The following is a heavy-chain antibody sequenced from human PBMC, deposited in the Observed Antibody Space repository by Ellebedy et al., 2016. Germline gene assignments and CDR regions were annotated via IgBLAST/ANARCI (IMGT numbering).Heavy chain of an antibody. CDR3: ARGRVWGEYTYYYYMDV. Sequence: GSLRLSCAVYGGSFSGYYWSWIRQPPGKGLEWIGEINHSGSTNYNPSLKSRVTISVDTSKNQFSLKLSSVTAADTAVYYCARGRVWGEYTYYYYMDVWGKGTTVTVSS. D-gene: IGHD3-16*01. V-gene: IGHV4-34*01. J-gene: IGHJ6*03. CDR2: INHSGST. CDR1: GGSFSGYY.